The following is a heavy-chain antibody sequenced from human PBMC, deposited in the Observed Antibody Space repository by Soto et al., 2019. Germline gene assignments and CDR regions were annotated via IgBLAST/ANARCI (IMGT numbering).Heavy chain of an antibody. J-gene: IGHJ3*02. CDR3: ARATVVTPSPFDI. D-gene: IGHD2-21*02. V-gene: IGHV5-10-1*01. CDR1: GYSFITYW. CDR2: IDPSDSYT. Sequence: GESLKISCQVSGYSFITYWITWVRQMPGKGLEWMGTIDPSDSYTKYSPSFQGHVTISADKSLSIAYLQWSSLKASDIGMYYCARATVVTPSPFDIWGQGTMVTVSS.